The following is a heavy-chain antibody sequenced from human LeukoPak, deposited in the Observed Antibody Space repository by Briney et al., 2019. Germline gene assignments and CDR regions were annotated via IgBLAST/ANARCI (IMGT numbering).Heavy chain of an antibody. D-gene: IGHD1-26*01. CDR2: ISSSGSTI. CDR1: GFTFSSYE. V-gene: IGHV3-48*03. Sequence: GGSLRLSCAASGFTFSSYEMNWVRQAPGKGLEWVSYISSSGSTIYYADSVKGRFTISRDNAKNSLYLQMKSLRAGDTALYYCASGAQSDYWGQGTLVTVSS. CDR3: ASGAQSDY. J-gene: IGHJ4*02.